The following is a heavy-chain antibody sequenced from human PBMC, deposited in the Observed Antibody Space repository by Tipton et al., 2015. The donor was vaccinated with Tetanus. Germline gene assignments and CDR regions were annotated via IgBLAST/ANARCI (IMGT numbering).Heavy chain of an antibody. CDR2: INHSGST. D-gene: IGHD2-2*01. Sequence: TLSLTCAVYGGSFSGYYWSWIRQPPGKGLEWIGEINHSGSTNYNPSLKSRVTISVDTSKNQFSVKLSSVTAADTAVYYCARLGYCSSTSCYGGYYYGMDVWGQGTTVTVSS. J-gene: IGHJ6*02. CDR3: ARLGYCSSTSCYGGYYYGMDV. V-gene: IGHV4-34*01. CDR1: GGSFSGYY.